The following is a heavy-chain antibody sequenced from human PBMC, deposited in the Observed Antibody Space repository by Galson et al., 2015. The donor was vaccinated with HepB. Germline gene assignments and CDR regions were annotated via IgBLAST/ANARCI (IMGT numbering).Heavy chain of an antibody. J-gene: IGHJ6*02. D-gene: IGHD2-15*01. CDR2: ISYDGSNK. V-gene: IGHV3-30*18. CDR3: AKSSRYCSGGNCRLHYYYSMDV. CDR1: GFTFSSYA. Sequence: SLRLSCAASGFTFSSYAMHWVRQAPGKGLEWVAIISYDGSNKYYADSVKGRFTISRDNSKNTLYVQMNSLRADDTAVYYCAKSSRYCSGGNCRLHYYYSMDVWGQGTTVTVPS.